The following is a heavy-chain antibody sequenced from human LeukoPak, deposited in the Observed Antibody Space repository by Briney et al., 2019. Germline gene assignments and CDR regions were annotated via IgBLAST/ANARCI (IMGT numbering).Heavy chain of an antibody. Sequence: GGSLRLSCAASGFTFSSYGMHWVRQAPGKGLEWVAVIWYDGSNKYYADSVKGRFTISRDNSKNTLYLQMNSLRAEDTAVYYCAVDSSGYYWSYAEYLQHWGQGTLVTVSS. D-gene: IGHD3-22*01. V-gene: IGHV3-33*01. CDR1: GFTFSSYG. J-gene: IGHJ1*01. CDR3: AVDSSGYYWSYAEYLQH. CDR2: IWYDGSNK.